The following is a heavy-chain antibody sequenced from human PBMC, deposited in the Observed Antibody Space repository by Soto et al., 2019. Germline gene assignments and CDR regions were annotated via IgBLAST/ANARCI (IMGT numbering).Heavy chain of an antibody. CDR2: TYFRSKWYN. V-gene: IGHV6-1*01. Sequence: SQTLSLTCAISGDSVSSNTASWNWIRQSPSRGLEWLGRTYFRSKWYNDYAVSVKSRIIINPDTSNNQYSLQLNSMTPEDTAVYFCAKGDNLGPKTGYSFDPWGEGIMVTVS. CDR1: GDSVSSNTAS. CDR3: AKGDNLGPKTGYSFDP. D-gene: IGHD2-15*01. J-gene: IGHJ5*02.